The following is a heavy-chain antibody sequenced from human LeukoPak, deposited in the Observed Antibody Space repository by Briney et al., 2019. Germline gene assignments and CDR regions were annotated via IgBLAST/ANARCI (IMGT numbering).Heavy chain of an antibody. CDR3: ARALNPLPGTYYFDY. D-gene: IGHD2-15*01. CDR1: GGXFSGYY. V-gene: IGHV4-34*01. J-gene: IGHJ4*02. CDR2: INHSGST. Sequence: SETLSLTCAVYGGXFSGYYWSWIRQPPGKGLEWIGEINHSGSTNCNPSLKSRVTMSVDTSKNQFSLKLTSVTAADTAVYYCARALNPLPGTYYFDYWGQGTLVTVSS.